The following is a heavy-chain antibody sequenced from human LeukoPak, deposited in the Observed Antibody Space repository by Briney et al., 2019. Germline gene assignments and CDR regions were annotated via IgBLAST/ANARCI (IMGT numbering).Heavy chain of an antibody. D-gene: IGHD3-22*01. Sequence: SETLSLTCTVSGGSISTYYWSWIRQPPGKGLEWIAYIDYSASTNYNPSLKSRVTISVDTSKNQFSLKLISVTAADTAVYYCARGDYYDSSGYYSPPDYWGQGTLVTVSS. CDR3: ARGDYYDSSGYYSPPDY. CDR2: IDYSAST. CDR1: GGSISTYY. V-gene: IGHV4-59*01. J-gene: IGHJ4*02.